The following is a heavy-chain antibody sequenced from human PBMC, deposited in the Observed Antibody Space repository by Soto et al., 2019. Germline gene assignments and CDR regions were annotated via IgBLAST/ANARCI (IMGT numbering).Heavy chain of an antibody. CDR1: GITFSSYS. D-gene: IGHD6-19*01. J-gene: IGHJ4*02. V-gene: IGHV3-48*01. CDR3: VKDNSGWYGDFFDY. Sequence: GGSLRLSCGASGITFSSYSMDWVRQAPGKGLEWISYISSTSNTIFYADSVKGRFTISRDSANNSLYLQMNSLRVEDTAVYYCVKDNSGWYGDFFDYWGQGTLVTVSS. CDR2: ISSTSNTI.